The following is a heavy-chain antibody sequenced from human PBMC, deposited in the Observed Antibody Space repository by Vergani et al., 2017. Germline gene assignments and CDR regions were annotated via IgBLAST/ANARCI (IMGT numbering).Heavy chain of an antibody. CDR2: FDPEDGET. V-gene: IGHV1-24*01. J-gene: IGHJ4*02. CDR1: GYTLTELS. CDR3: ATRGYSGYDFFFSSGWLVDY. Sequence: QVQLVQSGAEVKKPGASVKVSCKVSGYTLTELSMHWVRQAPGKGLEWMGGFDPEDGETIYAQKFQGRVTMTEDTSTDTAYMELSSLRSEDTAVYYCATRGYSGYDFFFSSGWLVDYWGQGTLVTVSS. D-gene: IGHD5-12*01.